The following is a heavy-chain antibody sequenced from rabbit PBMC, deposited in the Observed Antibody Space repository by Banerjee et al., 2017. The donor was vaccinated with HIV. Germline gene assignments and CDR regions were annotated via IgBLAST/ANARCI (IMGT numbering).Heavy chain of an antibody. J-gene: IGHJ6*01. V-gene: IGHV1S45*01. CDR2: INTSSGNT. Sequence: QEQLEESGGGLVKPEGSLTLSCKASGFDFSSYGVSWVRQAPGKGLEWIACINTSSGNTVYASWAKGRFTISKTSSTTVTLQMTSLTAADTATYFCARDLAGVIGWNFGLWGQGTLVTVS. CDR1: GFDFSSYG. CDR3: ARDLAGVIGWNFGL. D-gene: IGHD4-1*01.